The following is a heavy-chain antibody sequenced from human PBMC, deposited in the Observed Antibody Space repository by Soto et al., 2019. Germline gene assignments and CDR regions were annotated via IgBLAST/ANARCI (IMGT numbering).Heavy chain of an antibody. Sequence: SETLSLTCTVSGGSISSYYWSWIRRPPGKGLEWIGYIYYSGSTNYNPSLKSRVTISVDTSKNQFSLKLSSVTAADTAVYYCASHGEGYYYYGMDVWGQGATVTVSS. CDR3: ASHGEGYYYYGMDV. V-gene: IGHV4-59*01. J-gene: IGHJ6*02. CDR1: GGSISSYY. D-gene: IGHD3-10*01. CDR2: IYYSGST.